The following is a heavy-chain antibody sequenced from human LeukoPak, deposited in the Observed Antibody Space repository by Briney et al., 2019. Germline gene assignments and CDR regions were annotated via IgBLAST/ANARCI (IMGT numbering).Heavy chain of an antibody. J-gene: IGHJ5*02. CDR2: ISGSGGST. Sequence: GGSLRLSCAASGFTFSSSALSWVRQAPRKGLEWVSGISGSGGSTYYADSVKGRFTISRDNSKNTLYVQMNSLRAEDTAVYYCAKLGGYCSSTSCYANWFDPWGQGTLVTVSS. CDR3: AKLGGYCSSTSCYANWFDP. CDR1: GFTFSSSA. D-gene: IGHD2-2*01. V-gene: IGHV3-23*01.